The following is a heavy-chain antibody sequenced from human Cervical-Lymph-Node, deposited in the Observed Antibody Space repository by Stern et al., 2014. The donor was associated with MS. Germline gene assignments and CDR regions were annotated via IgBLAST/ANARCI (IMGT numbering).Heavy chain of an antibody. CDR3: ARDRGSYSDY. Sequence: QVQLVQSGAEVERPGASAKVSCKASGYTFTAYFLHWVRQAPGQGLEWMGWISPKTGSATYAQKFQDRVTMTRNTSINTGYMEVSSLRSDDTAVYYCARDRGSYSDYWGQGTLVAVSS. J-gene: IGHJ4*02. CDR1: GYTFTAYF. CDR2: ISPKTGSA. D-gene: IGHD1-26*01. V-gene: IGHV1-2*02.